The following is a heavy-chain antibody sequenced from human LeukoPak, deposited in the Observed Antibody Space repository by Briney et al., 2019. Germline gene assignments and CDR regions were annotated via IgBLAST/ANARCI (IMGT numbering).Heavy chain of an antibody. CDR2: ISSSSSYI. CDR1: GFTFSSYS. V-gene: IGHV3-21*01. J-gene: IGHJ3*02. CDR3: ARDREDAFDI. Sequence: GGSLRLSCAASGFTFSSYSINWVRQAPGKGLEWVSSISSSSSYIYYADSVKGRFTISRGNAKNSLYLQMNSLRAEDTAVYYCARDREDAFDIWGQGTMVTVSS. D-gene: IGHD1-26*01.